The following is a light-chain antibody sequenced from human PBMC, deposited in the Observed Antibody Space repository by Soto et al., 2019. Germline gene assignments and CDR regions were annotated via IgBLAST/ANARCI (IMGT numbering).Light chain of an antibody. V-gene: IGLV2-14*01. Sequence: SVLTQPASVSWSPGQSITISCIGTSSDIGPYNYVSWYQQHPDKAPKLILYEVTNRPSGASDRFSGSKSGNAAFLTISGLQAEDDADYYCSSYSSSATPYVFGTGTKVTVL. CDR2: EVT. CDR1: SSDIGPYNY. CDR3: SSYSSSATPYV. J-gene: IGLJ1*01.